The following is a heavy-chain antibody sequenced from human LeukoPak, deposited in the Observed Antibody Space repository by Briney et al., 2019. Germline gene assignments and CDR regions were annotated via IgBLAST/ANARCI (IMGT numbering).Heavy chain of an antibody. CDR3: TRDRKGGYFDY. J-gene: IGHJ4*02. D-gene: IGHD3-16*01. Sequence: KPSETLSLTCAVYGGSFSGYYWSWIRQPPGKGLEWIGRIMASGSTNYNPSLKSRVTMSVDTSKNQFSLKLTSVTAADTAVYYCTRDRKGGYFDYWGQGTLVTVSS. CDR2: IMASGST. CDR1: GGSFSGYY. V-gene: IGHV4-4*07.